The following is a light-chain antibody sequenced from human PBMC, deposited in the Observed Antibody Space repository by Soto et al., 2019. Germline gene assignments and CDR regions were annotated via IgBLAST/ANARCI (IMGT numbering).Light chain of an antibody. CDR2: DAS. CDR3: QRYNNYATWT. Sequence: DIHMVQSPSTLSASVGNRGTITCRASQSISVWLARDQQKPGKAPNVLIWDASSLQRGVPSRFSGSVSGTEFTFTNSSLQPDEFANYYCQRYNNYATWTFGQGTMVAIK. CDR1: QSISVW. J-gene: IGKJ1*01. V-gene: IGKV1-5*01.